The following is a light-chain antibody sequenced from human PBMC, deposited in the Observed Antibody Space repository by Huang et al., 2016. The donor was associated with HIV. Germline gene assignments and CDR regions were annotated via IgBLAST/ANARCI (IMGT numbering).Light chain of an antibody. V-gene: IGKV1-8*01. Sequence: IRMTQSPSSLSASTGDRVTITCRANQDINNFLAWYQQRPGSVPKLLIYASSTLQSGVPSRFSGNGSGTDFTLTIGCLHSEDVATYYCQQYDIHPLTFGPGTRVDIK. CDR3: QQYDIHPLT. CDR1: QDINNF. CDR2: ASS. J-gene: IGKJ3*01.